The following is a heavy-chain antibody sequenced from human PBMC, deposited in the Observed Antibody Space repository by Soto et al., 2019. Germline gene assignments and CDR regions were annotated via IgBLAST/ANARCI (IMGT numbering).Heavy chain of an antibody. CDR2: IYYSGST. CDR3: ARVSRRNYYGSLDY. Sequence: SETLSLTCTVSGGSISSYYWSWIRQPPGKGLEWIGYIYYSGSTNYNPSLKSRVTISVDTSKNQFSLKLSSVTAADTAVYYCARVSRRNYYGSLDYWGQGTLVTV. J-gene: IGHJ4*02. CDR1: GGSISSYY. V-gene: IGHV4-59*01. D-gene: IGHD3-10*01.